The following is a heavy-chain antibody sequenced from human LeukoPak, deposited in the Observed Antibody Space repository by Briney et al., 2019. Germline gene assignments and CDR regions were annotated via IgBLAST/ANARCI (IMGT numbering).Heavy chain of an antibody. Sequence: GGSLRLSCAASGVTFSRYSMNWVRQAPGKGLEWVSSISSSSGYIYYADSVKGRFTISRDNAKNSLYLQMNSLSAEDTAVYYCARDYSGYDGAFDIWGQGTMVTVSS. CDR3: ARDYSGYDGAFDI. J-gene: IGHJ3*02. CDR1: GVTFSRYS. D-gene: IGHD5-12*01. CDR2: ISSSSGYI. V-gene: IGHV3-21*01.